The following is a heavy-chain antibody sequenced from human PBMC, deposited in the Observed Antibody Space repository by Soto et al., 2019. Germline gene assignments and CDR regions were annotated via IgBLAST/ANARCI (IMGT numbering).Heavy chain of an antibody. CDR1: GGSFSGYY. Sequence: SETLSLTCAVHGGSFSGYYWNLIRQPPGKGLEWIGEINHSGSTNYNPSLKSRVTISVDTSKNQFSLKLSSVTAADTAVYYCASNSYGYIFYDYWGQGTLVTVSS. J-gene: IGHJ4*02. CDR3: ASNSYGYIFYDY. CDR2: INHSGST. D-gene: IGHD5-18*01. V-gene: IGHV4-34*01.